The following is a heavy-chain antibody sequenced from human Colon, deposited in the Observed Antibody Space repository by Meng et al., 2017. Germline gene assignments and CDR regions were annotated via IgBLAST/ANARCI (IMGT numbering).Heavy chain of an antibody. CDR1: GYTFSNYD. D-gene: IGHD1-26*01. Sequence: QVQLVQSGSEVKKAGASVKVSCRASGYTFSNYDVNWVRQAPGQGLEWMGWMNPNSGNTGYAPSFRGRLTMTTDTSTRTAYMELISLGPEDTATYYCATEMWDNPGYYIYYGMDVWGQGTTVTVSS. CDR3: ATEMWDNPGYYIYYGMDV. V-gene: IGHV1-8*01. J-gene: IGHJ6*02. CDR2: MNPNSGNT.